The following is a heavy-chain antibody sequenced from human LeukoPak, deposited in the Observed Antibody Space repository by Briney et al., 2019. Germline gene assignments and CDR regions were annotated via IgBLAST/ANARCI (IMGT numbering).Heavy chain of an antibody. J-gene: IGHJ6*02. CDR1: GFAVSGSY. CDR3: ARVASTSPYFYGVDV. CDR2: IYSGGST. Sequence: QSGGSLRLSCAASGFAVSGSYMSWVRQAPGKGLEWVSVIYSGGSTYYADSVKGRFTISRDKSKNTLYLQVNSLRAEDTAVYYCARVASTSPYFYGVDVWGQGATVTVSS. V-gene: IGHV3-53*01. D-gene: IGHD2-21*01.